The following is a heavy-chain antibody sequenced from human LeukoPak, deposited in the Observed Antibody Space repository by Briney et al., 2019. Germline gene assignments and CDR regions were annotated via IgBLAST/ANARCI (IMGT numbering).Heavy chain of an antibody. V-gene: IGHV4-39*01. CDR2: IYYSGST. Sequence: SETLSLTCTVSGGSISSSSYYWGWIRQPPGKGLEWIGSIYYSGSTYYNPSLKSRVTISVDTSKNQFSLKLSSVTAADTAVYYCARIGSILGGYTIDYWGQGTLVTVSS. J-gene: IGHJ4*02. CDR1: GGSISSSSYY. D-gene: IGHD5-12*01. CDR3: ARIGSILGGYTIDY.